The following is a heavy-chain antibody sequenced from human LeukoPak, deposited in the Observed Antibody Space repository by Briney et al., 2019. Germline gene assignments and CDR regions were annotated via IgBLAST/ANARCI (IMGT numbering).Heavy chain of an antibody. J-gene: IGHJ4*02. CDR3: ARDSSGQDGGNRH. V-gene: IGHV3-48*04. CDR2: ISSSSTTI. CDR1: GFTFSICS. D-gene: IGHD4-23*01. Sequence: GGSLRLSCAASGFTFSICSMNWVRQAPGKGLEWLSYISSSSTTIYYADSVKGRFTISRDDAKNSLYLRMNSLRVEDTAMYYCARDSSGQDGGNRHWGQGTLVTVSS.